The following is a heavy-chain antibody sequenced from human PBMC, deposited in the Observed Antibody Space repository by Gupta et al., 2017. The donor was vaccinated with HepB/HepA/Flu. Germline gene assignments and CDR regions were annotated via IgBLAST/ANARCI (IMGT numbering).Heavy chain of an antibody. D-gene: IGHD3-22*01. CDR1: GFTFNSYA. CDR3: ARVITMIVVGPIDY. Sequence: QVQLVESGGGVVQPGRSLRLSCAASGFTFNSYAMHWVRQAPGRGLEWVAVISYDGSNKYYADSVKGRFTISRDNSKNTLYLQMNSLRAEDTAVYYCARVITMIVVGPIDYWGQGTLVTVSS. CDR2: ISYDGSNK. J-gene: IGHJ4*02. V-gene: IGHV3-30-3*01.